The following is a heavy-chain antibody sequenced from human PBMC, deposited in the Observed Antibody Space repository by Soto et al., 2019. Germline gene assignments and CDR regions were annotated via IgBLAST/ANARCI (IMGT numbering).Heavy chain of an antibody. J-gene: IGHJ6*02. CDR1: GDSVSSNSAA. V-gene: IGHV6-1*01. CDR3: AREYSSSSGRPYYYYGMDV. Sequence: QVPLQQSGPGLVKPSQTLSLTCAISGDSVSSNSAAWNWIRQSPSRGLEWLGRTYYRSKWYNDYAVSVKSRITINPDTSKNQFSLQLNSVTPEDTAVYYCAREYSSSSGRPYYYYGMDVWGQGTTVTVSS. CDR2: TYYRSKWYN. D-gene: IGHD6-6*01.